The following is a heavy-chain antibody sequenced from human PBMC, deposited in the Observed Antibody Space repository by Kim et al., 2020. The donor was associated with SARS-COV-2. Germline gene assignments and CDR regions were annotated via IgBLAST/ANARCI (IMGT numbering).Heavy chain of an antibody. J-gene: IGHJ5*02. D-gene: IGHD3-10*01. CDR2: INHSGST. V-gene: IGHV4-34*01. Sequence: SETLSLTCAVYGGSFSGYYWSWIRQPPGKGLEWIGEINHSGSTNYNPSLKSRVTISVDTSKNQFSLKLSSVTAADTAVYYCARTCGGYYGSGSYLFFGWFDPWGQGTLVTVSS. CDR3: ARTCGGYYGSGSYLFFGWFDP. CDR1: GGSFSGYY.